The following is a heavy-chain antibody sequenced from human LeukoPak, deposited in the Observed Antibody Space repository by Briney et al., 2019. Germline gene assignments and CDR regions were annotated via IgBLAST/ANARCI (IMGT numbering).Heavy chain of an antibody. Sequence: PGESLKISCKGSGYSFTSYWIGWVRQMPGKGLEWMGIIYPGDSDTRYSPSFQGQVTISADKSISTAYLQWSSLKASDTAMYYCARRITIFGVAHAFDIWGQGTMVTVSS. CDR3: ARRITIFGVAHAFDI. V-gene: IGHV5-51*01. CDR2: IYPGDSDT. J-gene: IGHJ3*02. D-gene: IGHD3-3*01. CDR1: GYSFTSYW.